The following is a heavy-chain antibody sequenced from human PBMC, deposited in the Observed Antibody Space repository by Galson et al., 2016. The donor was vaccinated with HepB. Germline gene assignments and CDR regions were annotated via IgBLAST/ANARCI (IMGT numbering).Heavy chain of an antibody. D-gene: IGHD6-19*01. Sequence: ETLSLTCAVYGGSFSGYYWSWIRPPPAKGLEWIGYIYYSGSTNYNPSLKSRVTISVDTSKNQFSLKLSSVTAADTAVYYCARARDSSGLYNWFDPWGQGTLVTVSS. CDR2: IYYSGST. V-gene: IGHV4-59*01. CDR1: GGSFSGYY. CDR3: ARARDSSGLYNWFDP. J-gene: IGHJ5*02.